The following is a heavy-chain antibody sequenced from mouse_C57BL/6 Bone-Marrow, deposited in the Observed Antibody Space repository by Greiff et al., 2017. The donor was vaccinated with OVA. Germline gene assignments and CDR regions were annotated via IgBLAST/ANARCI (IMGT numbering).Heavy chain of an antibody. J-gene: IGHJ2*01. V-gene: IGHV5-6*01. Sequence: EVKLVESGGDLVKPGGSLKLSCAASGFTFSSYGMSWVRQTPDKRLEWVATISSGGSYTDYPDSVKGRFTISRDNAKNTLYLQMSSLKSEDTAMYYCARQIANCDDFDYWGQGTTHTVSS. CDR1: GFTFSSYG. D-gene: IGHD4-1*01. CDR3: ARQIANCDDFDY. CDR2: ISSGGSYT.